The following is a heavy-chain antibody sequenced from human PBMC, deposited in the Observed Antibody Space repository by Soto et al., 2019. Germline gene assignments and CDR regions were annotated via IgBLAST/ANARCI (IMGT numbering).Heavy chain of an antibody. J-gene: IGHJ6*02. V-gene: IGHV3-30*18. Sequence: GSLRLSCAASGFTFSSYGMHWVRQAPGKGLEWVAVISYDGSNKYYADSVKGRFTISRDNSKNTLYLQMNSLRAEDTAVYYCAKDSPALEWLPPYGMDVWGQGTTVTVSS. D-gene: IGHD3-3*01. CDR3: AKDSPALEWLPPYGMDV. CDR2: ISYDGSNK. CDR1: GFTFSSYG.